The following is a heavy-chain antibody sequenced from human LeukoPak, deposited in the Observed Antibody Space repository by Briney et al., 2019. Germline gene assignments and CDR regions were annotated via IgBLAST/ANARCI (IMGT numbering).Heavy chain of an antibody. CDR3: AKRAAVTGIVGPFDF. V-gene: IGHV3-23*01. J-gene: IGHJ4*02. CDR2: ISASSGSR. CDR1: GFPFSSFA. Sequence: PGGSLRLSCAGPGFPFSSFALSWVRQAPGKGLEWVSSISASSGSRQYADSVKGRFTISRDNSENTVFLQMNSLRAEDTAVYYCAKRAAVTGIVGPFDFWGQGTLVTVSS. D-gene: IGHD6-19*01.